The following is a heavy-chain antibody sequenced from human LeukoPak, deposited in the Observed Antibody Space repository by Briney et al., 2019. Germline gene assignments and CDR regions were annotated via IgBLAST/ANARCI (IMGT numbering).Heavy chain of an antibody. J-gene: IGHJ4*02. CDR1: GDSVSSKNGA. CDR3: ARDLGTTGWHTFDY. CDR2: TYYRSKWYS. D-gene: IGHD6-19*01. Sequence: SQTLSLTCAVSGDSVSSKNGAWNWIRQSPSRGLEWPGRTYYRSKWYSDYAESMEGRMTISQDTSKNQYSLHLNSVTPDDTAVYYCARDLGTTGWHTFDYWGQGTLVTVSS. V-gene: IGHV6-1*01.